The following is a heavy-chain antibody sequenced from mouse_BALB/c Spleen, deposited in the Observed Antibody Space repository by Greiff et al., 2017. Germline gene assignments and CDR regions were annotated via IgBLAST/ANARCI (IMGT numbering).Heavy chain of an antibody. CDR3: ARRDGTHGAWFAY. J-gene: IGHJ3*01. V-gene: IGHV5-6-2*01. Sequence: EVKLMESGGGLVKLGGSLKLSCAASGFTFSSYYMSWVRQTPEKRLELVAAINSNGGSTYYPDTVKGRFTISRDNAKNTLYLQMSSLKSEDTALYYCARRDGTHGAWFAYWGQGTLVTVSA. D-gene: IGHD2-1*01. CDR1: GFTFSSYY. CDR2: INSNGGST.